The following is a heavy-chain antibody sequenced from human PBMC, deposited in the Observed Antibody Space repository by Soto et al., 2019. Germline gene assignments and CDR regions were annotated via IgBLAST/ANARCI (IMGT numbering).Heavy chain of an antibody. V-gene: IGHV1-24*01. Sequence: QVQLVQSGAEVKKPGASVKVSCKVSGYTLTELSMHWVRQAPGKGLEWMGGFEPEDGETIYAQKFQGKVTMTEDTSTDTASMELSSLRSEDTAVYYRATDRASARHPSGDYEGPYRYSFDYWGQGTLVTVSS. D-gene: IGHD4-17*01. CDR3: ATDRASARHPSGDYEGPYRYSFDY. CDR2: FEPEDGET. J-gene: IGHJ4*02. CDR1: GYTLTELS.